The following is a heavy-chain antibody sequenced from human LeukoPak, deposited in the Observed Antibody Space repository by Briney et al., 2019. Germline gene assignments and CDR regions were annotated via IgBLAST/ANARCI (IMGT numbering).Heavy chain of an antibody. J-gene: IGHJ4*02. CDR1: EFTFSTDW. CDR2: INQDGSET. D-gene: IGHD6-13*01. Sequence: PGGSLRLSCAASEFTFSTDWMTWFRQAPGKGLEWVANINQDGSETYYVDSVKGRFTISRDNAKNSLYLQMNSLRAEDTAVYYCARDIAAPGSYWGQGTLVTASS. CDR3: ARDIAAPGSY. V-gene: IGHV3-7*01.